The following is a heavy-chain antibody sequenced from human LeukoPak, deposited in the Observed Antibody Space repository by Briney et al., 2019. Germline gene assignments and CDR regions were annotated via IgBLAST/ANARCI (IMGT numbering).Heavy chain of an antibody. Sequence: GESLKISCKGFGYTFSSHWIGWVRQMPGKGLEWMGIIYPGDSDTRYSPSFQGQVTISADKSRNTAYLQWSSLKASDTAIYYCARRGRAVAPFDNWGQGTLVTVSS. D-gene: IGHD6-19*01. CDR2: IYPGDSDT. V-gene: IGHV5-51*01. CDR1: GYTFSSHW. CDR3: ARRGRAVAPFDN. J-gene: IGHJ4*02.